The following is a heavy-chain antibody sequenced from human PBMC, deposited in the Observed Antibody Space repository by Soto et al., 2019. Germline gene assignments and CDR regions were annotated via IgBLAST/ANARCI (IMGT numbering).Heavy chain of an antibody. D-gene: IGHD3-10*01. V-gene: IGHV1-69*04. J-gene: IGHJ6*02. CDR2: IIPILGIA. CDR3: ARGSWFGDLGNFDYGMDG. Sequence: RASVKVSCKASGGTFSSYAISWVRQAPGQGLEWMGRIIPILGIANYAQKFQGRVTITADKSTSTAYMELSSLISEDTAVYYCARGSWFGDLGNFDYGMDGWGQGTTVTVSS. CDR1: GGTFSSYA.